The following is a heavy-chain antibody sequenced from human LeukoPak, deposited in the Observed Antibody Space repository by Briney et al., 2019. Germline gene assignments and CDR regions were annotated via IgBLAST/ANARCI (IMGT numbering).Heavy chain of an antibody. Sequence: SETLSLTCTVSGGSINSYYWSWIRQPPGKGLEWIGYIYYSGSTNYNPSLKSRVTISVDTSKNQFSLKLSSVTAADTAVYYCARGSSSWYSIEIDYWGQGTLVTVSP. J-gene: IGHJ4*02. D-gene: IGHD6-13*01. V-gene: IGHV4-59*08. CDR3: ARGSSSWYSIEIDY. CDR1: GGSINSYY. CDR2: IYYSGST.